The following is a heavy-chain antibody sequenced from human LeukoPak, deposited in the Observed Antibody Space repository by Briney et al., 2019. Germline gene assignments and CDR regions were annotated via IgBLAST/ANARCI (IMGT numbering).Heavy chain of an antibody. D-gene: IGHD6-13*01. V-gene: IGHV3-23*01. CDR1: GFTFSSYA. J-gene: IGHJ4*02. CDR3: AKTLQQLVTYYFDY. CDR2: ISGSGGST. Sequence: GGSLKLSCAASGFTFSSYAMSWVRQAPGKGLEWVSAISGSGGSTYYADSVKGRFTISRDNSKNTLYLQMNSLRAEDTAVYYCAKTLQQLVTYYFDYWGQGTLVTVSS.